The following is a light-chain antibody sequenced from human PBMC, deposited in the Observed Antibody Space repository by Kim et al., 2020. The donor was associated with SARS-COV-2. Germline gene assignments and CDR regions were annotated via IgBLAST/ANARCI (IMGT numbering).Light chain of an antibody. CDR1: KLGDKY. CDR3: QAWDSSTVV. J-gene: IGLJ2*01. V-gene: IGLV3-1*01. Sequence: VSPGQTASITCSGDKLGDKYACWYQQKPGQSPVLVIYQDSKRPSGIPERVSGSNSGNTATLTISGSQAMDEADYYCQAWDSSTVVFGGGTQLTVL. CDR2: QDS.